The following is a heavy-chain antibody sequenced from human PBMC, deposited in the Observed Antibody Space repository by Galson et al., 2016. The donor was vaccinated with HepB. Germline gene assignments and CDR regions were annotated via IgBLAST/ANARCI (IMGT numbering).Heavy chain of an antibody. Sequence: SLRLSCAASGFTFSNYGMHWVRQAPGKGLEWVAVIWFDGSNKYSADSVKGRFTISRDNSKNTLYLQMNSLRAEDTAVYYCARAAVDYCSGGVCYGTLCPDYWGQGTLVTVAS. J-gene: IGHJ4*02. CDR3: ARAAVDYCSGGVCYGTLCPDY. V-gene: IGHV3-33*01. CDR2: IWFDGSNK. CDR1: GFTFSNYG. D-gene: IGHD2-15*01.